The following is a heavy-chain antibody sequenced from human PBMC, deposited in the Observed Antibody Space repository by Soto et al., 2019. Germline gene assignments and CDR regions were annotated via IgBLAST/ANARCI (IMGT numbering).Heavy chain of an antibody. D-gene: IGHD3-9*01. Sequence: ASVKVSCNASGYTFTSYYMHWVRQAPGQGLEWMGIINPSGGSTSYAQTLQGRVTMTGDTSKSTVYMELSSLRSEDTAVYYCASRYGTYYYYGMDVWGQGTTVTVSS. CDR1: GYTFTSYY. J-gene: IGHJ6*02. CDR2: INPSGGST. V-gene: IGHV1-46*01. CDR3: ASRYGTYYYYGMDV.